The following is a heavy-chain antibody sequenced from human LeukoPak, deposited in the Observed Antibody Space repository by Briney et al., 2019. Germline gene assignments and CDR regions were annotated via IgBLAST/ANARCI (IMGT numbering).Heavy chain of an antibody. CDR1: GFTFNVYW. CDR2: INSDGSST. J-gene: IGHJ4*01. V-gene: IGHV3-74*01. CDR3: AREVILAGTSVFDS. D-gene: IGHD6-19*01. Sequence: GGSLRLSCAASGFTFNVYWMHWIRQAPGKGLVWASRINSDGSSTIYADSVKGRFTISRDNPRNTAYLQMNSLRAEDKAMYYCAREVILAGTSVFDSWGQGTLVTVSS.